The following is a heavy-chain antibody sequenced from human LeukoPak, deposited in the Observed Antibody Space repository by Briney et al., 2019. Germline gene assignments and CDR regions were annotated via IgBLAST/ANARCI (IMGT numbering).Heavy chain of an antibody. CDR1: GFTFSSYE. D-gene: IGHD1-26*01. CDR3: ARGIVGATDQWDY. J-gene: IGHJ4*02. Sequence: PGGSLRLSCSASGFTFSSYEMNWVRQAPGKGLEWVSVIYSGGSTYYADSVKGRFTISRDNSKNTLYLQMNSLRAEDTAVYYCARGIVGATDQWDYWGQGTLVTVSS. V-gene: IGHV3-53*01. CDR2: IYSGGST.